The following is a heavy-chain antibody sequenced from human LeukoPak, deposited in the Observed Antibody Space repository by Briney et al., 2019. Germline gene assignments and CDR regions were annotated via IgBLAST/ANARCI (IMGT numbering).Heavy chain of an antibody. CDR3: AKVRRPYCSGGSCYGMDV. V-gene: IGHV3-23*01. Sequence: GGSLRLSCAASGFTFSCYAMSWVRQAPGKGLEWVSAISGSGGSTYYADSVKGRFTISRDNSKNTLYLQMNSLRAEDTAVYYCAKVRRPYCSGGSCYGMDVWGKGTTVTVSS. D-gene: IGHD2-15*01. CDR1: GFTFSCYA. CDR2: ISGSGGST. J-gene: IGHJ6*04.